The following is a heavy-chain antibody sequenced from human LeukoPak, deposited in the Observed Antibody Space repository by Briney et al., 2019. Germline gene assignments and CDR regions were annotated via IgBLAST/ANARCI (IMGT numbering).Heavy chain of an antibody. CDR2: IYYSGST. V-gene: IGHV4-59*08. J-gene: IGHJ4*02. D-gene: IGHD3-22*01. CDR3: ASKNYYDSSGYAD. CDR1: GGSISSYY. Sequence: SETLSLTCTVSGGSISSYYWSWIRQPPGKGLEWIGYIYYSGSTNYNPSLKSRVTISVDTSKNQFSLKLSSVTAADTAVYYCASKNYYDSSGYADWGQGTLVTVPS.